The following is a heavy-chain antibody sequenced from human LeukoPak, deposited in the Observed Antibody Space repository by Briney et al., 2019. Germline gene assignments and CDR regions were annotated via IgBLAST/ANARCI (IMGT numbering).Heavy chain of an antibody. CDR2: IYYSGST. V-gene: IGHV4-39*01. D-gene: IGHD6-13*01. Sequence: PSETLSLTCTVSGGSISSSSYYWGWIRQPPGKGLEWIGSIYYSGSTYYNPSLKSRVTISVDTSKNQFSLKLSSVTAADTAVYYCARRPAGTYNWFDPWGQGTLVTVSS. CDR3: ARRPAGTYNWFDP. J-gene: IGHJ5*02. CDR1: GGSISSSSYY.